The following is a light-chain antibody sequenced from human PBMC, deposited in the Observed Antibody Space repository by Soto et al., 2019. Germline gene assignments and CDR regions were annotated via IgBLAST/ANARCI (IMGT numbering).Light chain of an antibody. CDR3: QQYGISPQT. CDR1: QSVSSSY. CDR2: GAS. V-gene: IGKV3-20*01. J-gene: IGKJ1*01. Sequence: EIVLTQSPGTLSLSPGERATLSCRASQSVSSSYLACYQQKPGQAPRLLIYGASSRATGIPDRFSGSGSGTDCTLPISRLEHEDFAVYYCQQYGISPQTFCQGPKV.